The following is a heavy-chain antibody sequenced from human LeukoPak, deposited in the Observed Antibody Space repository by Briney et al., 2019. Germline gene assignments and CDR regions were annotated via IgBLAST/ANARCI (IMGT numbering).Heavy chain of an antibody. Sequence: PGGSLRLSCAASGFSFSNYNMNWVRQAPGKGLEWVSGISGSGDRTYYEDSVKGRFTISRDNSKNTLYLQMNSLRAEDTAVYYCAKGSIVGATSYYYLDVWGTGTTVTVSS. J-gene: IGHJ6*03. V-gene: IGHV3-23*01. CDR2: ISGSGDRT. CDR3: AKGSIVGATSYYYLDV. CDR1: GFSFSNYN. D-gene: IGHD1-26*01.